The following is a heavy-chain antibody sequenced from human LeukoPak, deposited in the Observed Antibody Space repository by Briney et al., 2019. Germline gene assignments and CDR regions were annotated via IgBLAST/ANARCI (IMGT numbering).Heavy chain of an antibody. Sequence: GASVKVSCRASGYTFTSYGISWVRQAPGQGLEWMGRIIPILGIANYAQKFQGRVTITADKSTSTAYMELSSLRSEDTAAYYCARGALEELDYWGQGTLVTVSS. V-gene: IGHV1-69*04. CDR2: IIPILGIA. D-gene: IGHD3-16*01. J-gene: IGHJ4*02. CDR1: GYTFTSYG. CDR3: ARGALEELDY.